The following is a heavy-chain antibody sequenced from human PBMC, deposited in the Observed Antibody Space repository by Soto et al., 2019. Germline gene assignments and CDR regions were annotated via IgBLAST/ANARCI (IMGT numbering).Heavy chain of an antibody. CDR1: GFTFITYS. CDR3: ARDRYGDYSMDY. D-gene: IGHD4-17*01. J-gene: IGHJ4*02. V-gene: IGHV3-21*01. CDR2: ISSSTSYI. Sequence: GGSLRLSCAASGFTFITYSMNWVRQAPRKGLEWVSSISSSTSYIYYADSVKGRFTISRDNAKNSLYLQMNSLRAEDTAVYYCARDRYGDYSMDYWGQGTLVTVSS.